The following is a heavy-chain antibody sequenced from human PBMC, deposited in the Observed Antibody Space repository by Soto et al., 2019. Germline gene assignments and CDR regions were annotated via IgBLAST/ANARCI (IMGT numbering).Heavy chain of an antibody. CDR2: IDQDGSRR. CDR1: GFTLSNYW. V-gene: IGHV3-7*01. Sequence: VLLVESGGGLVEPGESLRLSCTDSGFTLSNYWVRWVRQAPGKGLEWVANIDQDGSRRYYLDSVKGRFTISRDNAKNSLYSQMNSLRVEDTAVYYCVRSGQPWGQGTLVTVSS. J-gene: IGHJ5*02. CDR3: VRSGQP. D-gene: IGHD3-3*01.